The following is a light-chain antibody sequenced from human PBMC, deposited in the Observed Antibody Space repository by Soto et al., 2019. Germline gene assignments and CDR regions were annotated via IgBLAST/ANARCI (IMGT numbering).Light chain of an antibody. Sequence: QSALTQPRSVSGSPGQSVTISCTGTSSDVGLYNYVSWYQQHPGKAPKLIIYDVSKRPSGVPDRFSGSKSGNTASLTISGLQAEDEGEYFCCSYGGSYTPSVFGTVTKVTVL. CDR3: CSYGGSYTPSV. J-gene: IGLJ1*01. CDR1: SSDVGLYNY. CDR2: DVS. V-gene: IGLV2-11*01.